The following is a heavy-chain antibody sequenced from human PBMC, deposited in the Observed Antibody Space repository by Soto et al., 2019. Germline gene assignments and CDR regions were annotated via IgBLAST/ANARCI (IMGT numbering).Heavy chain of an antibody. J-gene: IGHJ3*02. V-gene: IGHV5-51*03. CDR3: AIGIWFGESYYEACDI. D-gene: IGHD3-10*01. CDR1: GYRFTSYW. CDR2: IYPGDSDT. Sequence: VQLVQSGAEVKKPGESLKISCKGSGYRFTSYWIGWVRQMPGKGLEWMGIIYPGDSDTRYSPSFQGQVTISADKSISTAYLPWSSLKASDSAMYYCAIGIWFGESYYEACDIWGQGTMVTVSS.